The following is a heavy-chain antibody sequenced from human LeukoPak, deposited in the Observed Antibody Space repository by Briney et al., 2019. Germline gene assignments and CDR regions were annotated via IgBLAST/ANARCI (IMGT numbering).Heavy chain of an antibody. CDR2: IYYSGST. V-gene: IGHV4-30-4*08. CDR3: ARVAYYYDSSGYSPVDY. D-gene: IGHD3-22*01. J-gene: IGHJ4*02. CDR1: GGSISSGDYY. Sequence: PSQTLSLTCTVSGGSISSGDYYWSWIRQPPGKGLEWIVYIYYSGSTYYNPSLKSRVTISVDTSKNQFSLKLSSVTAADTAVYYCARVAYYYDSSGYSPVDYWGQGTLVTVSS.